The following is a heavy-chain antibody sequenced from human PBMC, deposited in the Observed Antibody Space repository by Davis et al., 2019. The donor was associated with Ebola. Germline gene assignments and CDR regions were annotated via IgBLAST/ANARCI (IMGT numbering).Heavy chain of an antibody. J-gene: IGHJ4*02. CDR3: ARDVGGRAGY. CDR2: TNKDESEK. V-gene: IGHV3-7*01. Sequence: PGGSLRLSCVASGFDFDIFWMSWVRQAPGNGLEWVANTNKDESEKYYVDSVRGRFTISRDNSKNTLFLQMNSLRADDTAVYYCARDVGGRAGYWGQGTLVTVSS. CDR1: GFDFDIFW.